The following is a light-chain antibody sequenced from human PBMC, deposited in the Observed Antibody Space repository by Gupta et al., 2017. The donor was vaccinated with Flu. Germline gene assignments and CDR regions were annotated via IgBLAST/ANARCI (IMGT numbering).Light chain of an antibody. CDR1: SGRIATNY. CDR3: QSYDSSTREVV. Sequence: NLMLTQPHSVSESPGKTVTISCTRSSGRIATNYLQWYQQRPVRSPTTVIFVDYQRPSGVPGLFSGSIDSSSSSAALTISGLKTDEEGDYFCQSYDSSTREVVFGGGTKLTVL. V-gene: IGLV6-57*01. CDR2: VDY. J-gene: IGLJ2*01.